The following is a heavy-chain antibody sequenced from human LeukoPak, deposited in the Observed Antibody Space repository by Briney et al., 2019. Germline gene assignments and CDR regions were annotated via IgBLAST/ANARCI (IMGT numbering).Heavy chain of an antibody. D-gene: IGHD6-19*01. J-gene: IGHJ1*01. Sequence: PGRSLRLSCAASGSTFSSYAMHWVRQAPGKGLEWVAVISYDGSNKYYADSVKGRFTISRDNSKNTLYLQMNSLRAEDTAVYYCARDSEWAVAGKYFQHWGQGTLVTVSS. CDR3: ARDSEWAVAGKYFQH. CDR2: ISYDGSNK. V-gene: IGHV3-30-3*01. CDR1: GSTFSSYA.